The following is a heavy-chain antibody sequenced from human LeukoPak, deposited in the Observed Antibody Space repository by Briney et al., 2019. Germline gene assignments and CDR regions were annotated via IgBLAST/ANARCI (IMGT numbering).Heavy chain of an antibody. Sequence: PGRSLRLSCAASGFTFSSYGMHWVRQAPGKGLEWVAVIWYDGSNKYYADSVKGRFTISGDNSKNTLYLQMNSLRAEDTAVYYCARGGYSYGLIDYWGQGTLVTVSS. CDR3: ARGGYSYGLIDY. CDR2: IWYDGSNK. V-gene: IGHV3-33*01. CDR1: GFTFSSYG. D-gene: IGHD5-18*01. J-gene: IGHJ4*02.